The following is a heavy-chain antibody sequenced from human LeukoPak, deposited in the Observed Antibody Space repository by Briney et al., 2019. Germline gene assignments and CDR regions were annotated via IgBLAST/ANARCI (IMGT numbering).Heavy chain of an antibody. V-gene: IGHV3-30*03. CDR1: GFTFSNYG. CDR3: ARDEGAFGGIIVPRD. Sequence: PGRSLRLPCAASGFTFSNYGMHWVRQAPGKGLEWVAVTLYDGSNNYYADSVKGRFTISRDDSNNTLYLQMHSLRAEDTALYFCARDEGAFGGIIVPRDWGQGTLVTVSS. CDR2: TLYDGSNN. D-gene: IGHD3-16*02. J-gene: IGHJ4*02.